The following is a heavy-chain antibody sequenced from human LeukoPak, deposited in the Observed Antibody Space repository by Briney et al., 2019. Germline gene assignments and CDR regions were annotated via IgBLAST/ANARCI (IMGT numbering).Heavy chain of an antibody. Sequence: GGSLRLTCAASGFTFRTYSMNWVRQDPGKGLEWVSSISTTSSYFYYADSVRGRFTISRDNAKNALFLQMISLRAEDTAVYYCARVGPPSYAMDVWGQGTTVTVSS. CDR3: ARVGPPSYAMDV. CDR2: ISTTSSYF. J-gene: IGHJ6*02. V-gene: IGHV3-21*01. CDR1: GFTFRTYS. D-gene: IGHD3-16*01.